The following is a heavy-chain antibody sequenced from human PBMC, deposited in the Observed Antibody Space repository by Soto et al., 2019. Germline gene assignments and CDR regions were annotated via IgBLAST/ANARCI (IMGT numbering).Heavy chain of an antibody. J-gene: IGHJ4*02. D-gene: IGHD3-16*01. CDR1: GFTFSVYA. V-gene: IGHV3-30-3*01. CDR3: ARENRGTYYFDY. CDR2: ISYDGSNK. Sequence: GGSLRLSCAASGFTFSVYAMHWVRQAPGKGLEWVAVISYDGSNKYYADSVKGRITISRDNSKNTLYLQMNSLRPEDTAVYYCARENRGTYYFDYWGQGTLVTVSS.